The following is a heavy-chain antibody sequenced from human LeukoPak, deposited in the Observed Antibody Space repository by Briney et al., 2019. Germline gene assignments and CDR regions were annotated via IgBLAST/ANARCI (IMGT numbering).Heavy chain of an antibody. J-gene: IGHJ3*02. V-gene: IGHV3-53*01. CDR1: GFTVSTTY. CDR3: ARYLGTIDAFDI. D-gene: IGHD7-27*01. CDR2: IYSGGST. Sequence: PGGSLRLSCAASGFTVSTTYMSWVRQAPGKGLGLVSLIYSGGSTYSAHSVKGRFTISRDNSKNTVFLQINTLIAEDTAVYYCARYLGTIDAFDIWGQGTMLTVSS.